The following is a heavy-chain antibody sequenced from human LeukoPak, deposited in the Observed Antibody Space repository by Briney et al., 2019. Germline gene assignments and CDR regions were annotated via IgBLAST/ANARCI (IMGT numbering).Heavy chain of an antibody. CDR2: ISGSGGST. D-gene: IGHD3-3*01. CDR1: GFTFSSYA. CDR3: AKDRPVLRFLEWLSPYYFDY. V-gene: IGHV3-23*01. J-gene: IGHJ4*02. Sequence: GGSLRLSCAASGFTFSSYAMSWGRQAPGKGLEWVSAISGSGGSTYYADSVKGRFTISRDNSKNTLYLQMNSLRAEDTAVYYCAKDRPVLRFLEWLSPYYFDYWGQGTLVTVSS.